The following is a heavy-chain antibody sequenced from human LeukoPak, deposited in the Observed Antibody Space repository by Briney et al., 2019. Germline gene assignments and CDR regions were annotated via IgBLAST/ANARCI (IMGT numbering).Heavy chain of an antibody. J-gene: IGHJ3*02. CDR1: GLIFSIYD. D-gene: IGHD6-13*01. Sequence: GVSLRLSCAASGLIFSIYDMHGVRQAPRRGREWVSYICSSCSTIYYTELVKGRVTISRDNAKDALYWQMDSLIAVYSAVYYCASAYRSSWLGDAFDIWGQGTMVTVSS. V-gene: IGHV3-48*03. CDR2: ICSSCSTI. CDR3: ASAYRSSWLGDAFDI.